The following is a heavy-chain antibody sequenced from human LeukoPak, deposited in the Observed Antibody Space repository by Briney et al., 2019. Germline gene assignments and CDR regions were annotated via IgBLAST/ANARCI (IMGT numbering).Heavy chain of an antibody. J-gene: IGHJ4*02. V-gene: IGHV4-34*01. CDR1: GGSFSGYY. CDR2: INHSGST. CDR3: ARGGRVGVGYYGSGSYYYNY. Sequence: SETLSLTCAVYGGSFSGYYWSWIRQPPGKGLEWIGEINHSGSTNYNPSLKSRVTISVDTSKNQFSLKLSSVTAADTAVYYCARGGRVGVGYYGSGSYYYNYWGQGTLVTVSS. D-gene: IGHD3-10*01.